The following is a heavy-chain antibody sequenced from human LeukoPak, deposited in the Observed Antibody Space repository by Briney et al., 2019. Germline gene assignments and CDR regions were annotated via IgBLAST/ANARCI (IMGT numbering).Heavy chain of an antibody. CDR2: INPNSGDT. J-gene: IGHJ6*02. V-gene: IGHV1-2*02. Sequence: ASVKVSCKASGYTFSAYYMHWVRQAPGRGLEWMGWINPNSGDTKYAQKFQGRVTMTRDTSISTAYMELSRLRSDDTAVYYCARDPIVVAGHYYGMDVWGQGTTVTVSS. D-gene: IGHD3-22*01. CDR1: GYTFSAYY. CDR3: ARDPIVVAGHYYGMDV.